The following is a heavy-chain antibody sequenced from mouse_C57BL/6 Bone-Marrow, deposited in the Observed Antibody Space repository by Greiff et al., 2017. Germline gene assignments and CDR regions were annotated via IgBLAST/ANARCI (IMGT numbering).Heavy chain of an antibody. CDR2: IHPNSGST. CDR3: ASDYDGVWYFDV. J-gene: IGHJ1*03. Sequence: VQLQQPGAELVKPGASVKLSCKASGYTFTSYCMHWVKQRPGQGLEWIGMIHPNSGSTNYNEKFKSKATLTVDKSSSTAYMQLSSLTSEDSAVYYCASDYDGVWYFDVWGTGTSVTVSS. V-gene: IGHV1-64*01. CDR1: GYTFTSYC. D-gene: IGHD2-4*01.